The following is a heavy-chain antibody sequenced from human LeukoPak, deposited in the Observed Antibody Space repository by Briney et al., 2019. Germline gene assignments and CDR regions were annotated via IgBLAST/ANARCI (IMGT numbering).Heavy chain of an antibody. CDR1: GFTVRSNY. V-gene: IGHV3-66*02. CDR3: ARSRTIFGVVRWYFDY. Sequence: PGGSLRLSCAASGFTVRSNYMRWVRQAPGKGLEWVSVIYSGGSTYYADSVKGRFTISRDNSKNALYLQMNSLRAEDTAVYYCARSRTIFGVVRWYFDYWGQGTLVTVSS. J-gene: IGHJ4*02. D-gene: IGHD3-3*01. CDR2: IYSGGST.